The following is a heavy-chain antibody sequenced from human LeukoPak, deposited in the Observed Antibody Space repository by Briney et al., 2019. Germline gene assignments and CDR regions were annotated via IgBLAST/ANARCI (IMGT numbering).Heavy chain of an antibody. CDR3: ARIEYSDYYFSGSYYGD. J-gene: IGHJ4*02. D-gene: IGHD3-10*01. V-gene: IGHV4-4*07. CDR2: IHGSGAT. Sequence: PSETLSLTCTVSGVSMGSYYWNWIRQPAGKGLEWIGRIHGSGATIYNPSLKSRVTMSVDTSKNQFSLKLTAVTAADTAVYYGARIEYSDYYFSGSYYGDWGQGTLVTVSS. CDR1: GVSMGSYY.